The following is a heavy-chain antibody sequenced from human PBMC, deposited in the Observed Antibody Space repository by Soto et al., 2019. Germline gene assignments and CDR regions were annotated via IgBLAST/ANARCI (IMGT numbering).Heavy chain of an antibody. J-gene: IGHJ5*02. CDR3: ARGRGALTVISNWFDP. D-gene: IGHD2-21*01. V-gene: IGHV3-9*01. CDR1: GLTFEDYA. CDR2: INWNSGST. Sequence: GGSLRLSCEASGLTFEDYAMHWIRQAPGKGLEWVAGINWNSGSTGYADSVKGRFTIPRDNVNNSLHLEMSTLKAEDTAMYYCARGRGALTVISNWFDPWGQGTLVPVSS.